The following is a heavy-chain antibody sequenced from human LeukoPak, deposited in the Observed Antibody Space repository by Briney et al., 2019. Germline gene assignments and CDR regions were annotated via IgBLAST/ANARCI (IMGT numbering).Heavy chain of an antibody. Sequence: SETLSLTCTVSGYSISSGFYWGWIRQPPGKGLEWIGSIYHSGNTYYNPSLKSRVTISADTSKNQFSLRLSSVTVADTAVYYCARDLIAVSLYYFDYWGQGTQVTVSS. V-gene: IGHV4-38-2*02. CDR2: IYHSGNT. CDR3: ARDLIAVSLYYFDY. D-gene: IGHD6-19*01. J-gene: IGHJ4*02. CDR1: GYSISSGFY.